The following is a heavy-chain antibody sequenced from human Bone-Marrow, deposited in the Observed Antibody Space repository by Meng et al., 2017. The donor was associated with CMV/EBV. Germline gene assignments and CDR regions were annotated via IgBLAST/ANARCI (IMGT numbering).Heavy chain of an antibody. CDR2: MNPNSGNT. J-gene: IGHJ4*02. CDR3: ARAGGYCSSTSCYTPDY. D-gene: IGHD2-2*02. CDR1: GYTFTSYD. Sequence: ASVKVSCKASGYTFTSYDINWVRQATGQGLEWMGWMNPNSGNTGYAQKFQGRVTMTRDTSSNTTYMELSSLRSDDTAVYYCARAGGYCSSTSCYTPDYWGQGTLVTVSS. V-gene: IGHV1-8*02.